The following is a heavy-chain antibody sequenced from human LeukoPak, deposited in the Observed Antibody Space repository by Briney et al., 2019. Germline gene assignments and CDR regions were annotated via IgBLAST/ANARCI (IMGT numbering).Heavy chain of an antibody. CDR3: AKWMALQWRGFFDL. CDR2: IRDSGANT. Sequence: GGSLRLSCPASAFTFSTYAMSWVRQAPGKGLEWVSTIRDSGANTYYADSVRGRFTISRDNSKNTLYLQKNSLGADDTAIYYCAKWMALQWRGFFDLWGRGTHVTVSS. J-gene: IGHJ2*01. D-gene: IGHD6-19*01. V-gene: IGHV3-23*01. CDR1: AFTFSTYA.